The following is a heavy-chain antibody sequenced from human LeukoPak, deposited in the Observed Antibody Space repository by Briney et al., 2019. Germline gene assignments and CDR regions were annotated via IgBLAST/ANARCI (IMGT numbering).Heavy chain of an antibody. CDR1: GYTFTGYY. CDR3: ARGVDYGDYFDY. CDR2: INPNSGGT. J-gene: IGHJ4*02. V-gene: IGHV1-2*02. Sequence: ASVKVSCKASGYTFTGYYIHWVRQAPGQGLEWMGWINPNSGGTNYAQKFQGRVTMTRDTSISTAYMELSRLRSDDTAVYYCARGVDYGDYFDYWGQGTLVTVSS. D-gene: IGHD4-17*01.